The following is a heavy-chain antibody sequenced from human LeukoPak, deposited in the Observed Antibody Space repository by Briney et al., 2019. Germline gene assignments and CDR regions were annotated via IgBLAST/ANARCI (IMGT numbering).Heavy chain of an antibody. CDR3: ARDRGTQVVSNWFDP. V-gene: IGHV4-39*07. CDR1: GGSISSSSYY. CDR2: IYYSGST. J-gene: IGHJ5*02. D-gene: IGHD2-15*01. Sequence: SETLSLTCTVSGGSISSSSYYWGWIRQPPGKGLEWIGSIYYSGSTNYNPSLKSRVTISVDTSKNQFSLKLSSVTAADTAVYYCARDRGTQVVSNWFDPWGQGTLVTVSS.